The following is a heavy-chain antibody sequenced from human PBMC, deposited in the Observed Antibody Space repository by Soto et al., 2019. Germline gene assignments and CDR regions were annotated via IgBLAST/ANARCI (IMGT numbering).Heavy chain of an antibody. V-gene: IGHV4-59*01. CDR3: ARDLGSAAFDI. J-gene: IGHJ3*02. D-gene: IGHD1-26*01. CDR2: IYYSGST. CDR1: GGSISSYY. Sequence: QVQLQESGPGLVKPSETLSLTCTVSGGSISSYYWSWIRQPPGKGLEYIGYIYYSGSTNYNPSLTRRVTISVDTSKNQFSLKLSSVTAADTAVYYCARDLGSAAFDIWGQGTMVTVSS.